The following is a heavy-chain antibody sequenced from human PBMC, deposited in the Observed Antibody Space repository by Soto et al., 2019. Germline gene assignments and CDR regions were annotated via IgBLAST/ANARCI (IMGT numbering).Heavy chain of an antibody. Sequence: EVQLVESGGGLVQPGGSLRLSCAASGFTFSSYSMNWVRQAPGKGLEWVSYISGSSRTIYYADSVRGRFTISRDNAKNSLYLQMNSLRAEDTAVYSWARDSAGHGDYSYYYAMDVWGQGTTVTVSS. V-gene: IGHV3-48*01. CDR1: GFTFSSYS. CDR3: ARDSAGHGDYSYYYAMDV. CDR2: ISGSSRTI. J-gene: IGHJ6*02. D-gene: IGHD6-19*01.